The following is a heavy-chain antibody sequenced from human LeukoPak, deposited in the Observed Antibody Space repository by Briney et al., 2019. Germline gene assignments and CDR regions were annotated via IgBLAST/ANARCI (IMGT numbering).Heavy chain of an antibody. D-gene: IGHD6-19*01. V-gene: IGHV4-31*03. CDR2: IYYSGST. CDR1: GGSISSGGYY. CDR3: ARESNSGWYTGGVDH. Sequence: SQTLSLTCTVSGGSISSGGYYWSWIRQHPGKGLEWIGYIYYSGSTYYNPSLMSRVTISIDTSKNQFSLKLNSVTAADTAIYYCARESNSGWYTGGVDHWGPGTLVTVSS. J-gene: IGHJ4*02.